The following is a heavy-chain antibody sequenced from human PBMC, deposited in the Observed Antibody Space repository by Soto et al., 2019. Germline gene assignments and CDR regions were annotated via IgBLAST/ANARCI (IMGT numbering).Heavy chain of an antibody. V-gene: IGHV3-7*01. J-gene: IGHJ3*02. CDR3: ARDIMGGSGSCVAFDI. Sequence: GGALRLSCAASVFTFSSYWMSWVRQAPGKGLEWVANIKQDGSEKYYVDSVKGRFTISRDNAKNSPYLQMNSLRAEDTAVYYCARDIMGGSGSCVAFDIWGQGTMVTVSS. CDR1: VFTFSSYW. CDR2: IKQDGSEK. D-gene: IGHD3-10*01.